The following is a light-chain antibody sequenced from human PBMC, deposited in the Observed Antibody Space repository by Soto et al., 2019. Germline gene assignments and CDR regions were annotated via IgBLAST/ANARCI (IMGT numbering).Light chain of an antibody. CDR3: QQRSTRRA. V-gene: IGKV3-11*01. J-gene: IGKJ2*01. Sequence: EIVLTQSPATLSLSPGERATLSCRASQSVSSYLAWYQQKPGQAPRLLIYDASNRAPGIPARFSGGGSGTHLSLTIRSLEPGDFAVYYCQQRSTRRAFGQGTKLEIK. CDR1: QSVSSY. CDR2: DAS.